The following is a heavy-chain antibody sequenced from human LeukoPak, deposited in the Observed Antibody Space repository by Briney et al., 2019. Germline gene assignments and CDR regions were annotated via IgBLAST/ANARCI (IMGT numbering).Heavy chain of an antibody. D-gene: IGHD6-13*01. CDR1: GFTFSSYA. Sequence: GRSLRLSCAASGFTFSSYAMHWVRQAPGKGLEWVAVIWYDGSNKYYADSVKGRFTISRDNSKNTLYLQMNSLRAEDTAVYYCARDPAAAGGPLFDYWGQGTLVTVSS. CDR2: IWYDGSNK. J-gene: IGHJ4*02. CDR3: ARDPAAAGGPLFDY. V-gene: IGHV3-33*08.